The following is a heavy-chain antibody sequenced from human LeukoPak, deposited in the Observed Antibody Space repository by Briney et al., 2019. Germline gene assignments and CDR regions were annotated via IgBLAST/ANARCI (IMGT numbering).Heavy chain of an antibody. CDR2: ISYDGGNK. CDR3: AKGGPQFFDY. D-gene: IGHD5-24*01. Sequence: GGSLRLSCAASGFTFSSYTMHWVRQAPGKGLEWVALISYDGGNKYYADSVKGRFTISRDSSKSTLYLQMNSLRAEDTAVYFCAKGGPQFFDYWGQGSLVTVSS. V-gene: IGHV3-30-3*01. J-gene: IGHJ4*02. CDR1: GFTFSSYT.